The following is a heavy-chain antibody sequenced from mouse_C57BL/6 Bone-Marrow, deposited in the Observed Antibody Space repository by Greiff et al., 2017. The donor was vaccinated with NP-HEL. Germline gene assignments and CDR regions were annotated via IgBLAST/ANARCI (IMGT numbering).Heavy chain of an antibody. Sequence: EVQLQESGGDLVKPGGSLKLSCAASGFTFSSYGMSWVRQTPDKRLEWVATISSGGSYTYYPDSVKGRFTISRDNAKNTLYLQMSSLKSEDTAMYYCARRSYYYGSSYWYFDVWGTGSTVTVSS. CDR3: ARRSYYYGSSYWYFDV. CDR1: GFTFSSYG. D-gene: IGHD1-1*01. CDR2: ISSGGSYT. J-gene: IGHJ1*03. V-gene: IGHV5-6*01.